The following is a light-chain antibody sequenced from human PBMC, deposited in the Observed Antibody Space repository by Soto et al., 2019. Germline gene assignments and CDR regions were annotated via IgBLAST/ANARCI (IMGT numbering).Light chain of an antibody. V-gene: IGKV1-5*01. J-gene: IGKJ1*01. CDR2: DAS. CDR3: QQYSDYPRT. Sequence: DIQMTQSPSTLSASVGDRVTITCRAGQSISSQLAWYQQKPGKAPKLLIYDASSLESGVPSRFSGSGSGTEFTLTISSLQPDDFATYYCQQYSDYPRTFGQGTKVEI. CDR1: QSISSQ.